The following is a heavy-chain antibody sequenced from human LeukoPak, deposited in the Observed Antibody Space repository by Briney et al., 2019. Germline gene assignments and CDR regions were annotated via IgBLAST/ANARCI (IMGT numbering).Heavy chain of an antibody. CDR3: ARDYCSSGNCYMYYFDY. D-gene: IGHD2-15*01. J-gene: IGHJ4*02. CDR2: ISYDGSSK. V-gene: IGHV3-30-3*01. CDR1: GFTFSTYA. Sequence: GGSLRLSCAASGFTFSTYAMHWVRRAPGKGLEWVALISYDGSSKYYADSVKGRFTVSRDNSQNTLYLQMSSLRAEDTAVYYCARDYCSSGNCYMYYFDYWGQGTLVTVSS.